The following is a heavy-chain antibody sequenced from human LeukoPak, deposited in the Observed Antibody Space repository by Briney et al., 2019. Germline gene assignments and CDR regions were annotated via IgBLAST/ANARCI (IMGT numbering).Heavy chain of an antibody. CDR3: ARAFPLIDY. D-gene: IGHD2/OR15-2a*01. CDR2: FTTNGYI. J-gene: IGHJ4*02. V-gene: IGHV3-21*01. Sequence: GGSLRLSCAASGFTFSSYSMNWVRQAPGKGLEWISSFTTNGYIYYADSVKGRFTISRDNAKNSLYLQMNSRRAEDTAVYYCARAFPLIDYWGQGTLVTVSS. CDR1: GFTFSSYS.